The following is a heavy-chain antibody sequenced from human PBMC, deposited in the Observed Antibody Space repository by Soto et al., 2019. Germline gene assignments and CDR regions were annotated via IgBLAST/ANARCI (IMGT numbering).Heavy chain of an antibody. Sequence: GGSLRLSCAASGFTFNSYSMNWVRQAPGKGLEWVSYISSSSNTIYYADSVNGRFTISRDNAKNSLYLQMNSLRAEDTAVYYCAKDLTPAQDLYYYYGMDVWGQGTTVTVSS. CDR1: GFTFNSYS. J-gene: IGHJ6*02. V-gene: IGHV3-48*01. CDR3: AKDLTPAQDLYYYYGMDV. CDR2: ISSSSNTI. D-gene: IGHD2-15*01.